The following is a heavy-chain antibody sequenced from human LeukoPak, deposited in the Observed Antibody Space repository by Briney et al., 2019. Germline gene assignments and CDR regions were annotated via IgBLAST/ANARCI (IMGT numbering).Heavy chain of an antibody. Sequence: KPPETLSLTCAVYGGSFSGYYWSWIRQPPGKGLEWIGEINHSGSTNYNRSLKSRVTISVDTSKNQFSLKLSSVTAADTAVYYCARGRGDIVVVPAAIRGWFDPWGQGTLVTVSS. CDR3: ARGRGDIVVVPAAIRGWFDP. D-gene: IGHD2-2*02. CDR1: GGSFSGYY. CDR2: INHSGST. J-gene: IGHJ5*02. V-gene: IGHV4-34*01.